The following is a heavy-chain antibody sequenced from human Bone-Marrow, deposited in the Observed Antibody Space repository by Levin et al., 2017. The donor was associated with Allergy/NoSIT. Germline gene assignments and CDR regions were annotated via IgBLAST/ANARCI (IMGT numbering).Heavy chain of an antibody. Sequence: GESLKISCAASGFTVSNNYMSWVRQAPGKGLEWVSLIRGGGKTYYADSLKGRFDISRDSSKNTVFLQMYSLRPDDTAVYYCARGSQWLVRDFDYWGQGTLVTVSS. D-gene: IGHD6-19*01. CDR2: IRGGGKT. CDR1: GFTVSNNY. V-gene: IGHV3-66*01. CDR3: ARGSQWLVRDFDY. J-gene: IGHJ4*02.